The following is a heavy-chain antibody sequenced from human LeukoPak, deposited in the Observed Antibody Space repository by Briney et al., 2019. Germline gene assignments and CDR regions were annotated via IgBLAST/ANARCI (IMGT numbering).Heavy chain of an antibody. CDR1: GFTFSSYS. D-gene: IGHD3-9*01. CDR2: IYYSGST. V-gene: IGHV4-39*07. J-gene: IGHJ6*02. Sequence: PGGSLRLSCAASGFTFSSYSMNWVRQPPGKGLEWIGSIYYSGSTYYNPSLKSRVTISVDTSKNQFSLKLSSVTAADTAVYYCTREARYFDWLLYGYYYYYGMDVWGQGTTVTVSS. CDR3: TREARYFDWLLYGYYYYYGMDV.